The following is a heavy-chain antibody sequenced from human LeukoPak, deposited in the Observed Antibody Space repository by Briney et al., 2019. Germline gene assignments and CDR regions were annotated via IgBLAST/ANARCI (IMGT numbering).Heavy chain of an antibody. J-gene: IGHJ4*02. Sequence: SETLSLTCSVSGASMSSYYWSWIRQPAGEGLEYIGYISDTGSTNYSPSLMSRVTISVDTSKNQFSLNLKSVTAADTAVYYCARDIYSSSWTAPYYWGQGTLVTVSS. V-gene: IGHV4-59*01. CDR3: ARDIYSSSWTAPYY. CDR1: GASMSSYY. D-gene: IGHD6-13*01. CDR2: ISDTGST.